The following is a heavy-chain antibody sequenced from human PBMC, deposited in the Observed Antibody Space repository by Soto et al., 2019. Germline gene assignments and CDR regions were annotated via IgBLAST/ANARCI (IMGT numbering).Heavy chain of an antibody. D-gene: IGHD6-19*01. J-gene: IGHJ5*02. CDR3: ARGRGFVYSSGWYDGYWFAL. Sequence: AVYDESFSGYYWCCIRQPPRKELEWIGEINHSGSTNYNPSLKSRVTISVDTSKNQFSLKLSSVTAADTAVYYCARGRGFVYSSGWYDGYWFALWGHVTLLTVS. CDR1: DESFSGYY. CDR2: INHSGST. V-gene: IGHV4-34*01.